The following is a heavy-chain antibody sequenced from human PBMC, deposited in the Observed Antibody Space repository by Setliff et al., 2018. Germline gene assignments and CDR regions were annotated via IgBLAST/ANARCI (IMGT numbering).Heavy chain of an antibody. V-gene: IGHV1-18*01. CDR1: GYTFTSYG. Sequence: ASVKVSCKASGYTFTSYGISWVGQAPGQGLEWMGWISAYNGNTNYAQKLQGRVTMTTDTSTSTAYMELRSLRSDDTAVYYCARANDYSSGWYFYYYGMDVWGQGTTVTVSS. CDR2: ISAYNGNT. J-gene: IGHJ6*02. CDR3: ARANDYSSGWYFYYYGMDV. D-gene: IGHD6-19*01.